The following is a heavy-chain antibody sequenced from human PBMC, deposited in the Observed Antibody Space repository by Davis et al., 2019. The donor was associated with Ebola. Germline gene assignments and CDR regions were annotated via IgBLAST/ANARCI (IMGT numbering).Heavy chain of an antibody. V-gene: IGHV4-39*01. CDR1: GGSISSSSYY. CDR3: ARSSSGPDWFDP. CDR2: IYYSGST. D-gene: IGHD6-19*01. Sequence: SETLSLTCTVSGGSISSSSYYWGWIRQPPGKGLEWIGSIYYSGSTYYNPSLKSRVTISVDTSKNQFSLKLSSVTAADTAVYYCARSSSGPDWFDPWGQGTLVTVSS. J-gene: IGHJ5*02.